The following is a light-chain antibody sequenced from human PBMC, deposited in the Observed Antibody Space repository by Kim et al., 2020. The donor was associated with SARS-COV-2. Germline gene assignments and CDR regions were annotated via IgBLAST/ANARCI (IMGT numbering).Light chain of an antibody. Sequence: ASVGDTVTITCRASQGISSNLAWYQQRPGKAPSLLIYSAFTLHSGVPSRFSGSGSGTDFTLTITSLQPEDFATYHCQQHHSFPLTFGGGTKVDI. CDR1: QGISSN. V-gene: IGKV1-9*01. CDR2: SAF. CDR3: QQHHSFPLT. J-gene: IGKJ4*01.